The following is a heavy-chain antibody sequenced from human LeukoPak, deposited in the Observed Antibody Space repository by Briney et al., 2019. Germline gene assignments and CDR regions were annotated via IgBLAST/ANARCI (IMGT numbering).Heavy chain of an antibody. CDR2: ISSSGSTI. CDR1: GFTFSSYS. CDR3: ARSYDSSGYYYYYMDV. V-gene: IGHV3-48*04. D-gene: IGHD3-22*01. J-gene: IGHJ6*03. Sequence: GGSLRLSCAASGFTFSSYSMNWVRQAPGKGLEWVSYISSSGSTIDYADSVKGRFTISRDNAKNSLYLQMNCLRAEDTAVYYCARSYDSSGYYYYYMDVWGKGTTVTVSS.